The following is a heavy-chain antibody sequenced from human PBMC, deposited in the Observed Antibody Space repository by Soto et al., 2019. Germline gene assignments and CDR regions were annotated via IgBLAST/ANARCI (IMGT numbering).Heavy chain of an antibody. V-gene: IGHV4-4*02. CDR1: GGFVNTSNW. D-gene: IGHD3-10*01. CDR3: ANSYYGWGFDY. CDR2: VYHTGNT. J-gene: IGHJ4*02. Sequence: QLQLQESGPGLVKPSGTLSLTCVVSGGFVNTSNWWSWVHQPPGKGLEWMGEVYHTGNTNYSPSFKSRLSMSVDKPKNQFSLTLTSVTAADTAIYYCANSYYGWGFDYWGQGALVTVAS.